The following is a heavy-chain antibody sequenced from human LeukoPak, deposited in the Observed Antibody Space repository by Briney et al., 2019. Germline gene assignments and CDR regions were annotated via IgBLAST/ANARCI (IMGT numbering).Heavy chain of an antibody. V-gene: IGHV3-30*03. J-gene: IGHJ4*02. Sequence: GGSLRLSCVASGFTFSSYGMHWVRQAPGKGMEWVAVISNDGSSKYYTDSVKGRVTIARDNSKNTLYPQMNSLKAEDTAVYYCARGENSKTYPVSGYWGRGTLVTVSS. CDR3: ARGENSKTYPVSGY. CDR2: ISNDGSSK. D-gene: IGHD2/OR15-2a*01. CDR1: GFTFSSYG.